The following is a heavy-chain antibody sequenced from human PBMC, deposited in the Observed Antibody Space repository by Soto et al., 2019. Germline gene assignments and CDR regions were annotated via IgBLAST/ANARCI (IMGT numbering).Heavy chain of an antibody. CDR3: ARADIVVVVAARGDDAFDI. D-gene: IGHD2-15*01. J-gene: IGHJ3*02. Sequence: ASVKVSCKASGGTFSSYAISWVRQAPGQGLEWMGGIIPIFGTANYAQKFQGRVTITADESTSTAYMELSSLRSEDTAVYYCARADIVVVVAARGDDAFDIWGQGTMVTVSS. V-gene: IGHV1-69*13. CDR2: IIPIFGTA. CDR1: GGTFSSYA.